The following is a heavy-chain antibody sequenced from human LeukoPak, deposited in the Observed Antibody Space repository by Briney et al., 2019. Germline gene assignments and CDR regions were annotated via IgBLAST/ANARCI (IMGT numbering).Heavy chain of an antibody. CDR3: ARGPLEDRSGWYYFDY. J-gene: IGHJ4*02. V-gene: IGHV3-23*01. CDR2: IIGSGGST. D-gene: IGHD6-19*01. Sequence: GGSLRLSCAASGFTFNNYAMSWVRQAPGKGLEWVSAIIGSGGSTYYADSVKGRFTMSRDNSKNTLYLQMNSLRAEDTAVYYCARGPLEDRSGWYYFDYWGQGTLVTVSS. CDR1: GFTFNNYA.